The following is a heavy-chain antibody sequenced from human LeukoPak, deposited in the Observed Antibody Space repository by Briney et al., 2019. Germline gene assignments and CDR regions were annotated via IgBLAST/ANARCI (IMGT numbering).Heavy chain of an antibody. CDR2: IKQDGSEK. V-gene: IGHV3-7*01. D-gene: IGHD3-10*02. Sequence: GGSLRLSCAASEFTFFTYWMSWVRQAPGKGLEWVADIKQDGSEKYYVDSVKGRFTISRDNAKNSLYLQMNSLRAEDTAVYYCAELGITMIGGVWGKGTTVTISS. J-gene: IGHJ6*04. CDR3: AELGITMIGGV. CDR1: EFTFFTYW.